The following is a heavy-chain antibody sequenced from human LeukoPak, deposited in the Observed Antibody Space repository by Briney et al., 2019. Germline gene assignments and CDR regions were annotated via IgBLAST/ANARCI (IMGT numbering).Heavy chain of an antibody. Sequence: PGGSLRLSCAASGFTFSSHAMSWVRQAPGKGLEWVSAISGSGGSTYYADSVKGRFTISRDNSKNTLYLQMNSLRAEDTAVYYCAKDPETYYYDSSGSGDAFDIWGQGTMVTVSS. D-gene: IGHD3-22*01. J-gene: IGHJ3*02. CDR2: ISGSGGST. CDR3: AKDPETYYYDSSGSGDAFDI. V-gene: IGHV3-23*01. CDR1: GFTFSSHA.